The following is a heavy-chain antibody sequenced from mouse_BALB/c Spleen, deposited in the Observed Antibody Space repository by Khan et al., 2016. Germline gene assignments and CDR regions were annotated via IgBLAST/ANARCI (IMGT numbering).Heavy chain of an antibody. CDR1: GYIFTTYY. CDR3: TRTQDAYYWFAY. Sequence: QVQLQQPGAELVKPGASVKLSCKASGYIFTTYYLYWVKQRPGQGLEYIGGINPNSGGTNFNEKFKSKATLTVDKSSNTAYMQLSSLTSEDSAVYYGTRTQDAYYWFAYWGQGTLVTVSA. J-gene: IGHJ3*01. V-gene: IGHV1S81*02. CDR2: INPNSGGT. D-gene: IGHD2-3*01.